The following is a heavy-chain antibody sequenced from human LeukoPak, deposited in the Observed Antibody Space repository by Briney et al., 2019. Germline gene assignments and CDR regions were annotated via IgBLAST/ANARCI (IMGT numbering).Heavy chain of an antibody. Sequence: KSWGSLRLSCSASGLTVTNAWMNWVRQAPGEGLDWVGRIASKTEGGATDYAAPVKGRFTISRDESKNTLNLQMNSLKTEDTAVYYCTTGIRGDWGQGTLVTVSS. D-gene: IGHD2-21*01. CDR1: GLTVTNAW. CDR3: TTGIRGD. J-gene: IGHJ4*02. CDR2: IASKTEGGAT. V-gene: IGHV3-15*07.